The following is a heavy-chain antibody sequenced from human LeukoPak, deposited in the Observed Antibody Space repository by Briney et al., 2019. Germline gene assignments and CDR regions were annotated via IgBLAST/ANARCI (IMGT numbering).Heavy chain of an antibody. Sequence: ASVKVSCKASGYTFTSYGISWVPQAPGQGLEWRGWISAYNGNTNYAQKLQGRVTMTTDTSTSTAYMELRSLRSDDTAVYYCARVSLSSSWKNWFDPWGQGTLVTVSS. V-gene: IGHV1-18*01. D-gene: IGHD6-13*01. CDR3: ARVSLSSSWKNWFDP. CDR2: ISAYNGNT. CDR1: GYTFTSYG. J-gene: IGHJ5*02.